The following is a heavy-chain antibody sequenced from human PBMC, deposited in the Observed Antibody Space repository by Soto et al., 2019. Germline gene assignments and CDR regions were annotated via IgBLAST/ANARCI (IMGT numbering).Heavy chain of an antibody. V-gene: IGHV1-69*13. D-gene: IGHD3-22*01. Sequence: SVKVSCKASGYTFTGYYMHWVRQAPGQGLEWMGGIIPIFGTANYAQKFQGRVTITADESTSTAYMELSSLRSEDTAVYYCAIYPYYYDSSGSRQRWFDPWGQGTLVTVS. CDR3: AIYPYYYDSSGSRQRWFDP. CDR1: GYTFTGYY. CDR2: IIPIFGTA. J-gene: IGHJ5*02.